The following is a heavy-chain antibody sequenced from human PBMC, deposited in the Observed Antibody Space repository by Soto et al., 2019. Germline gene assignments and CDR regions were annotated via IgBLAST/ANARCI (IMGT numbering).Heavy chain of an antibody. CDR3: ARGAGTGLDAFDI. V-gene: IGHV3-66*01. CDR2: IYSGGST. J-gene: IGHJ3*02. D-gene: IGHD6-13*01. Sequence: GGSLRLSCAASGFTVSSNHMSWVRQAPGKGLEWVSVIYSGGSTYYADSVKGRFTISRDNSKNTLYLQMNSLRAEDTAVYYCARGAGTGLDAFDIWGQGTMVTVS. CDR1: GFTVSSNH.